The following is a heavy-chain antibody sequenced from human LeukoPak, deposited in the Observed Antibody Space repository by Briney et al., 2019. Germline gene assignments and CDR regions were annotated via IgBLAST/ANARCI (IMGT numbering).Heavy chain of an antibody. D-gene: IGHD3-22*01. CDR3: ARDTYYSSSGDWYDVFDS. V-gene: IGHV4-59*11. J-gene: IGHJ3*02. CDR1: GASISYHY. Sequence: SETLSLTCTVSGASISYHYWSWIRQPPGKGLEWIGYIHPSGRTNSDSSLKSRVTMLVDTSNNQVSLKMTSVTAADTAVYYCARDTYYSSSGDWYDVFDSWGQGTMDTVSS. CDR2: IHPSGRT.